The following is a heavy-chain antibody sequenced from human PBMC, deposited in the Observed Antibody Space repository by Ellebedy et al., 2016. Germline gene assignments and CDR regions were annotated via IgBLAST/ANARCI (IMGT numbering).Heavy chain of an antibody. J-gene: IGHJ6*02. CDR3: ARGYSGYQLIYFYGMDV. V-gene: IGHV3-7*03. CDR1: GFTFSTHW. D-gene: IGHD5-12*01. Sequence: GESLKISCAASGFTFSTHWMSWVRQAPGKGLEWVANIGQDGSEKNFVDSVKGRFTISRDNAKTSRYLQMNSLRVEDTAVYYCARGYSGYQLIYFYGMDVWGQGTTVTVSS. CDR2: IGQDGSEK.